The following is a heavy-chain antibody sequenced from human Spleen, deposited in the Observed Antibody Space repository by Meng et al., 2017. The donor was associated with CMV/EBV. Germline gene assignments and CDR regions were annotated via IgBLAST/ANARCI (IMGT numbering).Heavy chain of an antibody. D-gene: IGHD1-1*01. V-gene: IGHV4-30-4*08. J-gene: IGHJ4*02. CDR3: ARGELIDY. CDR1: GGSISSGNNY. Sequence: SETLSLTCTVSGGSISSGNNYWSWIRQPPGKGLESIGYIYSSGSTYYNPSLKSRVIISVDTSKNQFSLKVTSVTAADTAVYYCARGELIDYWGQGMLVTVSS. CDR2: IYSSGST.